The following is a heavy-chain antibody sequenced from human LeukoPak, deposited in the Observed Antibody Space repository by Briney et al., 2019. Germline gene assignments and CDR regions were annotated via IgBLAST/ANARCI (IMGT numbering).Heavy chain of an antibody. V-gene: IGHV3-20*04. D-gene: IGHD2-2*01. Sequence: PGGSLRLSCAASGFTFDDYGMSWVRQAPGKGLDWVSGINWNGGSTGYADSVKGRFTISRDNAKNSLYLQMNSLRAEDTALYYCARDFRSRYCSSTSCYTFDYWGQGTLVTVSS. CDR1: GFTFDDYG. CDR3: ARDFRSRYCSSTSCYTFDY. J-gene: IGHJ4*02. CDR2: INWNGGST.